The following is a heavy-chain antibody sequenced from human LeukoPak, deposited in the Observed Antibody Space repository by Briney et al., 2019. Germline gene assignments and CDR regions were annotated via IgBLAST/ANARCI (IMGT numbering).Heavy chain of an antibody. CDR3: ARHDSGTYYSRFEY. D-gene: IGHD1-26*01. J-gene: IGHJ4*02. V-gene: IGHV4-59*08. CDR2: IYYSGST. Sequence: SETLSLTCSVSGGSISSYFWSWIRQPPGKGLEWIGYIYYSGSTYYNPSLESRVTISVDTSKNQFSLKLSSVTAADTAVYYCARHDSGTYYSRFEYWGQGTLVTVSS. CDR1: GGSISSYF.